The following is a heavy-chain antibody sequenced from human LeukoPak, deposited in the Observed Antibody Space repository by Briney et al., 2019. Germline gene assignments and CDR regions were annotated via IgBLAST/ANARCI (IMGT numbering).Heavy chain of an antibody. V-gene: IGHV3-23*01. D-gene: IGHD1-26*01. CDR3: AKDPAGHVGAFGI. J-gene: IGHJ3*02. CDR1: GFTFSSYA. Sequence: SGGSLRLSCAASGFTFSSYAMSWVRQAPGKGLEWVSAISGSGGSTYYADSVKGRFTISRDNSKNTLYLQMNSLRADDTAVYYCAKDPAGHVGAFGIWGEGTMVTVSS. CDR2: ISGSGGST.